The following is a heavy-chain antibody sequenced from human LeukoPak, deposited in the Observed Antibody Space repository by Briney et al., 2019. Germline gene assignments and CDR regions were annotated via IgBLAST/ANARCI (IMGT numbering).Heavy chain of an antibody. CDR2: IYYSGST. Sequence: SETLSLTCTVSGGSISSYYWSWIRQPPGKGLEWIGYIYYSGSTYYNPSLKSRVTISVDTSKNQFSLKLSSVTAADTAVYYCARERGILTGYYTRYYFDYWGQGTLVTVSS. CDR1: GGSISSYY. D-gene: IGHD3-9*01. CDR3: ARERGILTGYYTRYYFDY. J-gene: IGHJ4*02. V-gene: IGHV4-59*12.